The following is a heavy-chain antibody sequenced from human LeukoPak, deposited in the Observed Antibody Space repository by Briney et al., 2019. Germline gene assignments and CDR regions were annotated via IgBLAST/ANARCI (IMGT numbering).Heavy chain of an antibody. D-gene: IGHD6-13*01. CDR3: ARGKQQLVPAPGDY. CDR1: GGSISSYY. V-gene: IGHV4-59*01. Sequence: SETLSLTCTVSGGSISSYYWSWIRQPPGKGLEWIGYIHYSGSTNYNPSLKSRVTISVDTSKNQFSLKLSSVTAADTAVYYCARGKQQLVPAPGDYWGQGTLVTVSS. CDR2: IHYSGST. J-gene: IGHJ4*02.